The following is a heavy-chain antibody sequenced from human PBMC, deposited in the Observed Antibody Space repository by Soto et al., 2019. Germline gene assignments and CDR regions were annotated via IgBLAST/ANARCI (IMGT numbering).Heavy chain of an antibody. Sequence: SETLSLTCAVSGGSISSGGYSWSWIRQPPGKGLEWIGYIYHSGSTYYNPSLKSRVTISVDRSKNQFSLKLSSVTAADTAVYYSARGSSGYYYVWFDPWGQGTLVTVSS. CDR1: GGSISSGGYS. D-gene: IGHD3-22*01. J-gene: IGHJ5*02. V-gene: IGHV4-30-2*01. CDR3: ARGSSGYYYVWFDP. CDR2: IYHSGST.